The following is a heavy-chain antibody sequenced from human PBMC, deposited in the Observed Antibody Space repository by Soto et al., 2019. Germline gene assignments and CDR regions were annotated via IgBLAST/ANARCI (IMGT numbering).Heavy chain of an antibody. CDR1: GYTFNTYW. Sequence: GESLKISCRGSGYTFNTYWIGWVRQMPGKGLEWMGFIYPGDSDTTYSPSFQGQVTISVDKSISTAYLQWSSLKVSDTAIYYCARQKLWMATINNDAFDVWGQGTKVTVSS. CDR2: IYPGDSDT. J-gene: IGHJ3*01. CDR3: ARQKLWMATINNDAFDV. D-gene: IGHD2-21*01. V-gene: IGHV5-51*01.